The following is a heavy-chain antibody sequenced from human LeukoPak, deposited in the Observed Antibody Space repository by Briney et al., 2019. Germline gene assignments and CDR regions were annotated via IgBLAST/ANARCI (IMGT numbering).Heavy chain of an antibody. V-gene: IGHV3-48*01. Sequence: GGSLRLSCAASGFTFNSYSMNWVRQAPGKGLERVSYISSRSSTIYYADSVKGRFTISRDNAKNSLFLQMNSLRAEDTAVYYCARDQPFAVTTLYYFDSWGEGTLVTVSS. CDR2: ISSRSSTI. D-gene: IGHD4-17*01. J-gene: IGHJ4*02. CDR1: GFTFNSYS. CDR3: ARDQPFAVTTLYYFDS.